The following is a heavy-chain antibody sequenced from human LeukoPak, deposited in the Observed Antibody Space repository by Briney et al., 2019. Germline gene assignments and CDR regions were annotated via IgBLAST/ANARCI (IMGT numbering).Heavy chain of an antibody. D-gene: IGHD1-26*01. V-gene: IGHV4-4*07. CDR1: GGSISSYY. Sequence: SETLSLTCTVSGGSISSYYWSWIRQPAGKGLEWIGRIYTSGSTNYNPSLKSRVTMSVDTSKNQFSLKLSSVTAADTAVYHCASGVGAGGGDAFDIWGQGTMVTVSS. J-gene: IGHJ3*02. CDR3: ASGVGAGGGDAFDI. CDR2: IYTSGST.